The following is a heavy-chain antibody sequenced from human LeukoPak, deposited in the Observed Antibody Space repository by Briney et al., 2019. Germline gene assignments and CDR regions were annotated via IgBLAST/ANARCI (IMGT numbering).Heavy chain of an antibody. CDR2: ISSSGSTT. Sequence: GGSLRLSCAASGFTFSSYEMNWVRQAPGKGLVWLSYISSSGSTTYYADSVKGRFTISRDNAKNSLYLQMNSLRAEDTAVYYCARDLSITLLRGVIEWGQGTLVTVSS. V-gene: IGHV3-48*03. J-gene: IGHJ4*02. D-gene: IGHD3-10*01. CDR3: ARDLSITLLRGVIE. CDR1: GFTFSSYE.